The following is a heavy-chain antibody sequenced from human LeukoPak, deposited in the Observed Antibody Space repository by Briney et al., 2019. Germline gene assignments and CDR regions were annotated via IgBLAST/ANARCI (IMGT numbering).Heavy chain of an antibody. Sequence: GESLKISCEDSGYSFTNYWIGWVRQMPGKGLEWMGIIHSADSNTKYSPSFQGQVTISADKSISTAYLQWSGLKASDTAMYYCAGARHGDYRWDYWGQGTLVTVSS. J-gene: IGHJ4*02. CDR1: GYSFTNYW. V-gene: IGHV5-51*01. CDR2: IHSADSNT. D-gene: IGHD4-17*01. CDR3: AGARHGDYRWDY.